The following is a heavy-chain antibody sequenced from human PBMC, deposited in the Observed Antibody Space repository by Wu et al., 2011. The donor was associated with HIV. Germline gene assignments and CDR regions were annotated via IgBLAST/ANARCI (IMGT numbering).Heavy chain of an antibody. CDR3: ARSPIRYGSGSYYLGY. CDR2: IDPNRGGT. V-gene: IGHV1-2*02. Sequence: QVQLVQSGAELKKPGASVKVSCKASGYTFTGYYMHWVRQAPGQGLEWMGWIDPNRGGTNYEQKFQGRVTITRNTSISTAYMELSSLRSEDTAVYYCARSPIRYGSGSYYLGYWGQGTLVTASS. D-gene: IGHD3-10*01. J-gene: IGHJ4*02. CDR1: GYTFTGYY.